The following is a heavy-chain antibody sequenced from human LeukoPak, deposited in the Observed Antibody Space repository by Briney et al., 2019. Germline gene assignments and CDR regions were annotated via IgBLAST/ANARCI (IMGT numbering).Heavy chain of an antibody. D-gene: IGHD3-22*01. V-gene: IGHV3-53*01. J-gene: IGHJ3*02. CDR1: GFTVSSNY. CDR3: ARDAPPYYYDSSGYPDAFDI. CDR2: IYSGGST. Sequence: GGSLRLSCAASGFTVSSNYMSWVRQAPEKGLEWVSVIYSGGSTYYADSVKGRFTISRDNSKNTLYLQMNSLRAEDTAVYYCARDAPPYYYDSSGYPDAFDIWGQGTMVTVSS.